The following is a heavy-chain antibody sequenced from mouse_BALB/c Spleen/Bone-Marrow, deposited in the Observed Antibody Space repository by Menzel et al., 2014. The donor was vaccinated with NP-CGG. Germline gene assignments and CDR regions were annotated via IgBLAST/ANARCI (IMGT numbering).Heavy chain of an antibody. J-gene: IGHJ4*01. CDR2: ISGGSSTI. CDR1: GFTFSSFG. CDR3: ARGVYGYVKYAMDY. Sequence: EVQRVESGGGLVQPGGSRKLSCAASGFTFSSFGMHWVRQAPEKGLEWVAYISGGSSTIYYADTVKGRFTISRGNPRNTLFLQMTSLRSEDTAMYYCARGVYGYVKYAMDYWGQGTSVTVSS. D-gene: IGHD1-2*01. V-gene: IGHV5-17*02.